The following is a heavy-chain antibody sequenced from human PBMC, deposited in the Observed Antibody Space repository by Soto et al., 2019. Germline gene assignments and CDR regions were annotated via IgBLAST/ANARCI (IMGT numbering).Heavy chain of an antibody. V-gene: IGHV1-3*04. CDR3: ARGHWTQTLAVYSLDS. CDR1: GSSCRAGS. D-gene: IGHD2-15*01. J-gene: IGHJ5*01. Sequence: WVKSSRNGFGSSCRAGSLLWFRKSPGQNLQWLGWIDTNNGRTKYSQTFQGRVTISRDTSASTTYMELNSLKSEDTAVYYCARGHWTQTLAVYSLDSWAQGTLVTGSS. CDR2: IDTNNGRT.